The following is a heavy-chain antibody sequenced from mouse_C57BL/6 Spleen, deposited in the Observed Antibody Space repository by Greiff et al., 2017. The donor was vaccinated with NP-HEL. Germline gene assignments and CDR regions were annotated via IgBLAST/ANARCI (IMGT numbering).Heavy chain of an antibody. J-gene: IGHJ2*01. V-gene: IGHV1-82*01. D-gene: IGHD2-3*01. Sequence: VQLQQSGPELVKPGASVKISCKASGYAFSSSWMNWVKQRPGKGLEWIGRIYPGDGDTNYNGKFKGKATLTADKSSSTAYMQLSSLTSEDSAVYFCASYDGYYNYWGQGTTLTVSS. CDR3: ASYDGYYNY. CDR1: GYAFSSSW. CDR2: IYPGDGDT.